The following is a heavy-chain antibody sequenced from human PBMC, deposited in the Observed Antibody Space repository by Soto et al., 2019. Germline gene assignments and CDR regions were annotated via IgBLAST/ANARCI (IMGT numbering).Heavy chain of an antibody. CDR1: GFTFSSYW. J-gene: IGHJ3*02. CDR2: INSDGSST. D-gene: IGHD6-13*01. CDR3: ATDTSIWYGDPLDI. V-gene: IGHV3-74*01. Sequence: EVQLVESGGGLVQPGGSLRLSCAASGFTFSSYWMHWVRQAPGKGPVWVSRINSDGSSTSYADSVKGRFTISRDNAKNTLYLQMNSLRAEDTAVYYCATDTSIWYGDPLDIWGQGTMVTVSS.